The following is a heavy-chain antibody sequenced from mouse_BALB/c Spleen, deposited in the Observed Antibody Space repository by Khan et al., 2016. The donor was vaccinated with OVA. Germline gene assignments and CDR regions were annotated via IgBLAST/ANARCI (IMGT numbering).Heavy chain of an antibody. CDR1: GFSLTGYG. Sequence: QVQLKESGPGLVAPSQSLSITCTVSGFSLTGYGVNWVRQPPGKGLEWLGMIWGDGSTDYNSALKSRLSISKDNSKSQVFLKMNSLQTDDTARYYCARDPRYRVYAMDYWGQGTSVTVSS. V-gene: IGHV2-6-7*01. D-gene: IGHD2-14*01. CDR3: ARDPRYRVYAMDY. J-gene: IGHJ4*01. CDR2: IWGDGST.